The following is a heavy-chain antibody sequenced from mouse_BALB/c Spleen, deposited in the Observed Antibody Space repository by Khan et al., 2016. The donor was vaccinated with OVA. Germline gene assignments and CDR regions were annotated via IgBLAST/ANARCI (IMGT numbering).Heavy chain of an antibody. V-gene: IGHV9-1*02. D-gene: IGHD1-1*01. CDR1: GYTFINYG. CDR3: ARRDYYGSSYYAMDY. J-gene: IGHJ4*01. Sequence: QIQLVQSGPELMKPGETVKISCKASGYTFINYGMNWVKQAPGKGLKWMGWISTYTGEPAYADDFKGRFAFSLVTSASTAYLQINNFKNEDMATYFCARRDYYGSSYYAMDYWGQGTSVTVSS. CDR2: ISTYTGEP.